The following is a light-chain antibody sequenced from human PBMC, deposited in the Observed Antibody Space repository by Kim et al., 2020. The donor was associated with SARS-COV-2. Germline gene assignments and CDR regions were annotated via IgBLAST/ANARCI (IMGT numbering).Light chain of an antibody. J-gene: IGKJ4*01. CDR2: AAS. CDR3: QQSHTTPLLT. Sequence: DIQMTQSPSSLAASVGDRVTITCRASQSIGTFLNWYQQKPGKAPKLLIYAASTLQSGVPSRLSGSGSGTDFTLTITSLQPEDFATYYCQQSHTTPLLTFGGGTKVDIK. V-gene: IGKV1-39*01. CDR1: QSIGTF.